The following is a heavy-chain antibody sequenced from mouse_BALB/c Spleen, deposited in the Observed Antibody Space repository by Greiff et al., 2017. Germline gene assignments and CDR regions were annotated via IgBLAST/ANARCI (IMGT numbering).Heavy chain of an antibody. Sequence: EVQLQQSGPELVKPGASVKISCKASGYSFTGYYMHWVKQSHVKSLEWIGRINPYNGATSYNQNFKDKASLTVDKSSSTAYMELHSLTSEDSAVYYCARGGTTVVIDYWGQGTTLTVSS. J-gene: IGHJ2*01. CDR2: INPYNGAT. CDR1: GYSFTGYY. D-gene: IGHD1-1*01. CDR3: ARGGTTVVIDY. V-gene: IGHV1-31*01.